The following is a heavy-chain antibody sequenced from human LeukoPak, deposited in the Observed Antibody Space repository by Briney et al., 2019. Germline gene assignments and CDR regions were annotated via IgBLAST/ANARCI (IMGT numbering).Heavy chain of an antibody. CDR2: ISSSGSTI. CDR3: ARGDSSNYYFRQYFDY. V-gene: IGHV3-48*03. J-gene: IGHJ4*02. Sequence: GGSLRLSCAASGFTFSSYEMNWVRQAPGKGLEWVSYISSSGSTIYYADSVKGRFTISRDNAKKSLDLQTNSLRAEDTALYYCARGDSSNYYFRQYFDYWGQGILVTVSS. D-gene: IGHD3-22*01. CDR1: GFTFSSYE.